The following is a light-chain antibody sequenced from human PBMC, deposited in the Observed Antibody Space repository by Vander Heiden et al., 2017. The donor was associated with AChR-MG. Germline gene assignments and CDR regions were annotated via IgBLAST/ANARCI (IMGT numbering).Light chain of an antibody. Sequence: EIVLTQSPGTLSLSPGERATLSCRASQSVSSSYLAWYQQKPGQAPRLLIYGASSRANGSPDRFSGSGSGTDFTLTISRLEPEDFVVYYCHQYGSSPRRFGQGTKVEIK. V-gene: IGKV3-20*01. CDR1: QSVSSSY. J-gene: IGKJ1*01. CDR2: GAS. CDR3: HQYGSSPRR.